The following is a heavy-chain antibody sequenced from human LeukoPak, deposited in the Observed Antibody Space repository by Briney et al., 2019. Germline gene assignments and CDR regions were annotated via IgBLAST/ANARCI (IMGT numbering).Heavy chain of an antibody. Sequence: PGGSLRLSCAASGFTFSNSWMHWVRQAPGKGLVWVSRINSDGKTTTYADSVKGRFTISRDNAKNTLYLQMNSQRAEDTAVYYCARDGQEWYPQYYFDYWGQGTLVTVSS. J-gene: IGHJ4*02. CDR3: ARDGQEWYPQYYFDY. CDR1: GFTFSNSW. V-gene: IGHV3-74*01. D-gene: IGHD3-3*01. CDR2: INSDGKTT.